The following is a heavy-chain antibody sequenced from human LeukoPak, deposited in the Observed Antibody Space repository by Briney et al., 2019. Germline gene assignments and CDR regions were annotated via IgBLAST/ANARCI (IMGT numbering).Heavy chain of an antibody. Sequence: TGGSLRLSCAASGFTVSSNYMSWVRQAPGKGLEWVSVIYGGGTTHYADSVKGRFTISRDNDKNTLYLQMNSLRAEDTAVYYCARVVDHDYGDYYLDYWGQGTLVTVSS. D-gene: IGHD4-17*01. CDR1: GFTVSSNY. CDR3: ARVVDHDYGDYYLDY. CDR2: IYGGGTT. V-gene: IGHV3-53*01. J-gene: IGHJ4*02.